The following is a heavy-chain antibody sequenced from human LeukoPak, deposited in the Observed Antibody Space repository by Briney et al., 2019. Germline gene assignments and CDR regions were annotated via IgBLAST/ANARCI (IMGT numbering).Heavy chain of an antibody. V-gene: IGHV3-21*01. CDR3: ARDPYNGYYGDDYYYYMDV. CDR1: GFTFSNYN. Sequence: GGSLRLSCAASGFTFSNYNMNWVRQTPGKGLEWVSSITGDSIYTVYADSVKGRFTISRDNAKNSLSLQMNSLRAEDTAVYYCARDPYNGYYGDDYYYYMDVWGKGTTVTISS. CDR2: ITGDSIYT. J-gene: IGHJ6*03. D-gene: IGHD4-17*01.